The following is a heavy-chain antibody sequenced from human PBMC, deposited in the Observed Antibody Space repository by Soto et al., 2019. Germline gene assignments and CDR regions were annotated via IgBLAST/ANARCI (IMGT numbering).Heavy chain of an antibody. D-gene: IGHD3-3*01. CDR3: DRGGIFGVVSAPDFDI. V-gene: IGHV4-30-2*01. J-gene: IGHJ3*02. Sequence: SETLSLTCAVSGGSISSGGYSWSWIRQPPGKGLEWIGYIYHSGSTYYNPSLKSRVTISVDRSKNQFSLKLSSVTAADTAVYYCDRGGIFGVVSAPDFDIWGQGTMVTVSS. CDR2: IYHSGST. CDR1: GGSISSGGYS.